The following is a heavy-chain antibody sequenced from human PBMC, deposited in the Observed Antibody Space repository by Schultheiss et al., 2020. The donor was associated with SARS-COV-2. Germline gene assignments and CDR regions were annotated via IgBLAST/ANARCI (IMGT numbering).Heavy chain of an antibody. Sequence: SETLSLTCTVSGASVSGGSYYWNWIRQPPGKGLEWIGHIYYNGNTNYNPSLKSRVTMSIDTSKNQFSLKLSSVTAADTAVYYCARAKVDSSGYYYGGEYYWGQGTLVTVSS. CDR1: GASVSGGSYY. D-gene: IGHD3-22*01. J-gene: IGHJ4*02. CDR3: ARAKVDSSGYYYGGEYY. CDR2: IYYNGNT. V-gene: IGHV4-61*01.